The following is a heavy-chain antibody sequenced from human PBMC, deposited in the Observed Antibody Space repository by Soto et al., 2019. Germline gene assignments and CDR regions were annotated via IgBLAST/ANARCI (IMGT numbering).Heavy chain of an antibody. CDR2: IYYSGST. Sequence: SETLSLTCTVSGGSISSGGYYWSWIRQHPGKGLEWIGYIYYSGSTYYNPSLKSRVTISVDTSKNQFSLKLSSVTAADTAVYYCARVHLTSFGYRSGLDYWGQGTLVTVSS. D-gene: IGHD6-19*01. J-gene: IGHJ4*02. CDR3: ARVHLTSFGYRSGLDY. V-gene: IGHV4-31*03. CDR1: GGSISSGGYY.